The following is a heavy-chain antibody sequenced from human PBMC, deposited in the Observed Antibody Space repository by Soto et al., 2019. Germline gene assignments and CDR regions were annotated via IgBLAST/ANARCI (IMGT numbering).Heavy chain of an antibody. J-gene: IGHJ3*02. CDR2: ISYDGINK. CDR3: GRDPAHGGDSGSFDI. D-gene: IGHD2-21*02. CDR1: GFMFSAYA. V-gene: IGHV3-30-3*01. Sequence: QVQLVESGGGVVQPGRSLRLSCAASGFMFSAYALHWVRQAPGKGLEWVAVISYDGINKYYADSVKGRFTISRDNSXXTAYLQMNSLRAEDAAVYYCGRDPAHGGDSGSFDIWGQGTMVTVSS.